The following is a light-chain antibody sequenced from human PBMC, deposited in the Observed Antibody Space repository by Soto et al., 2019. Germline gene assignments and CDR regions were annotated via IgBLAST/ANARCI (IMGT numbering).Light chain of an antibody. CDR3: QHYNNLWG. J-gene: IGKJ4*01. V-gene: IGKV3-15*01. CDR1: QSVRSN. CDR2: GAS. Sequence: EIVMTQSPATLSVSPGERVTLSCRASQSVRSNLAWYQQKPGQFPRVLIYGASTRAIGIPDRFSGSGSGTEFTLTISSLQSEDFAVYYCQHYNNLWGFGGGTKVEIK.